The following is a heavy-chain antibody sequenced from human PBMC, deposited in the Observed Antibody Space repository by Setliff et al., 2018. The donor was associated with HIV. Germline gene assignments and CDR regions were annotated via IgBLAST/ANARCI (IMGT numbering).Heavy chain of an antibody. D-gene: IGHD5-18*01. V-gene: IGHV4-38-2*01. CDR2: IYHSGST. CDR3: ARHPDTAMVTY. CDR1: GYSISSGYY. Sequence: SETLSLTCAVSGYSISSGYYWGWIRQPPGKGLEWIGSIYHSGSTYYNPSLKSRVTISVDTSKNQFSLKLSSVTAADTAVYYCARHPDTAMVTYWGQGTKVTVSS. J-gene: IGHJ4*02.